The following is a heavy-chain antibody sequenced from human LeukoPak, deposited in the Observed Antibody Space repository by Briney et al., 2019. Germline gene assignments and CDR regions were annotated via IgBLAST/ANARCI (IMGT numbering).Heavy chain of an antibody. D-gene: IGHD3-22*01. CDR2: INPNSGGT. CDR3: ARGYYYDSSGYYYYYYMDV. V-gene: IGHV1-2*02. J-gene: IGHJ6*03. Sequence: ASVKVSCKASGYTFTGYYMHWVRQAPGQGLEWMGWINPNSGGTNYAQKFQGRVTMTRDTSISTAYMELSSLRSEDTAVYYCARGYYYDSSGYYYYYYMDVWGKGTTVTISS. CDR1: GYTFTGYY.